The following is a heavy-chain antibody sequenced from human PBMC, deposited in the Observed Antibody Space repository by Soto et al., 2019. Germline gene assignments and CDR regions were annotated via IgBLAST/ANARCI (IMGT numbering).Heavy chain of an antibody. D-gene: IGHD4-17*01. Sequence: PGGSLRLSCAASGFIFNNYWMHWVRQAPGKGLVWVARINGDGSTTTYVDSVKGRFTISRDDSKSTLYLQMNSLKNEDTAVYYCSFQESTTVTTFENWGHGTLVTVSS. CDR3: SFQESTTVTTFEN. CDR1: GFIFNNYW. CDR2: INGDGSTT. J-gene: IGHJ4*01. V-gene: IGHV3-74*01.